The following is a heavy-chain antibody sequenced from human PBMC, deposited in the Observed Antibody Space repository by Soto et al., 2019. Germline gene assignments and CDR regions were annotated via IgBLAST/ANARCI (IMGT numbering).Heavy chain of an antibody. CDR1: GYIFTNYY. J-gene: IGHJ5*02. D-gene: IGHD6-6*01. CDR3: ARKSGIVSSSARYWFDP. Sequence: ASVKVSCKASGYIFTNYYMHWVRQAPGQELGWMGRINPNSGGTNYAQKFQGRVTMTRDTSISTAYMELSRLRSDDTAVYYCARKSGIVSSSARYWFDPWGQGTLVTVSS. CDR2: INPNSGGT. V-gene: IGHV1-2*06.